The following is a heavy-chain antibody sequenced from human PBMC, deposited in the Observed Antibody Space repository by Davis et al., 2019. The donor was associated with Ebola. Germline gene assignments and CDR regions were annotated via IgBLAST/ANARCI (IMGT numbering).Heavy chain of an antibody. D-gene: IGHD2-2*01. J-gene: IGHJ4*02. CDR2: INSDGSST. V-gene: IGHV3-74*01. CDR1: GFTFSSYC. Sequence: HTGGSLRLSCAASGFTFSSYCMHWVRQAPGKGLVWVSRINSDGSSTSYADSVKGRFTISRDNAKNSLYLQMNSLRAEDTAVYYCARDLLTSCYDYWGQGTLVTVSS. CDR3: ARDLLTSCYDY.